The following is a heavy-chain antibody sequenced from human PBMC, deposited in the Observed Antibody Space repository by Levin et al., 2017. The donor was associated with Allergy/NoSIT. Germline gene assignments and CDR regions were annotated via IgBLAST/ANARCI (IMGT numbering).Heavy chain of an antibody. D-gene: IGHD2-2*01. CDR2: TSDSGGST. J-gene: IGHJ6*02. CDR3: AKDLSAVPAANYYYAMDV. Sequence: GGSLRLSCAASGFTFSSYAMNWVRQAPGKRLEWVSGTSDSGGSTYYADSVKGRFTISRDNSKNTLYLQVNSLRAEDTALYYCAKDLSAVPAANYYYAMDVWGPGTTVTVSS. CDR1: GFTFSSYA. V-gene: IGHV3-23*01.